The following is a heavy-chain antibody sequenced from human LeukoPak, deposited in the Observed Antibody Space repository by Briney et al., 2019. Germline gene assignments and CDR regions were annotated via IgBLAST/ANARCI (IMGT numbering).Heavy chain of an antibody. V-gene: IGHV1-2*04. J-gene: IGHJ4*02. CDR1: GYTFTGYY. CDR2: INPNSGGT. CDR3: ARDSRFVEYFYDSSGYYSGY. Sequence: ASVKVSCKASGYTFTGYYMHWVRQAPGQGLEWMGWINPNSGGTNYAQKFQGWVTMTRDTSISTAYMELSRLRSDDTAVYYCARDSRFVEYFYDSSGYYSGYWGQGTLVTVSS. D-gene: IGHD3-22*01.